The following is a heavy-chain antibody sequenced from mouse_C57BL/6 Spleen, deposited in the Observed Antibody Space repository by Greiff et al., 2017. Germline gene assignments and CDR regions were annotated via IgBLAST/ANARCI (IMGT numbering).Heavy chain of an antibody. CDR2: IYPGNSDT. J-gene: IGHJ3*01. V-gene: IGHV1-5*01. CDR1: GYTFTSYW. D-gene: IGHD2-1*01. CDR3: TRKAGYGNYDWFAY. Sequence: EVQLQQSGTVLARPGASVKMSCKTSGYTFTSYWMHWVKQRPGQGLEWIGAIYPGNSDTSYNQKFKGKAKLTAVTSASTAYMELSSLTNEDSAVYYCTRKAGYGNYDWFAYWGQGTLVTVSA.